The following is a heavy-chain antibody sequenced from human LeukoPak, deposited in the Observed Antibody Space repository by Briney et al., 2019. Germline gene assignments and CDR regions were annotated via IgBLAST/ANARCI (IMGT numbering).Heavy chain of an antibody. CDR3: ARDDHGLAAAGHGGWDY. Sequence: ASVKVSCKASGYTFTSYGISWVRQAPGQGLEWMGWISAYNGNTNYAQKLQGRVTMTTDTSTSTAYMELRSLRSDDTAVYYCARDDHGLAAAGHGGWDYWGQGTLVTVSS. D-gene: IGHD6-13*01. CDR1: GYTFTSYG. J-gene: IGHJ4*02. V-gene: IGHV1-18*01. CDR2: ISAYNGNT.